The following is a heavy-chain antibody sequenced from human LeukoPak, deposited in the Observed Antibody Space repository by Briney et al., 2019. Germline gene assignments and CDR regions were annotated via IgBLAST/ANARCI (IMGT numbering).Heavy chain of an antibody. J-gene: IGHJ4*02. CDR1: GFTFTSYW. D-gene: IGHD2-21*02. Sequence: GGSLRLSCAASGFTFTSYWMNWVRQAPGKGLEWVANIRQDGRAQNYVASVKGRFTISRDNAGNSLYLQMNRLRAEDMAVYYCTISLPHIVEVTTSDGGNWGQGTLVIVSS. CDR3: TISLPHIVEVTTSDGGN. CDR2: IRQDGRAQ. V-gene: IGHV3-7*01.